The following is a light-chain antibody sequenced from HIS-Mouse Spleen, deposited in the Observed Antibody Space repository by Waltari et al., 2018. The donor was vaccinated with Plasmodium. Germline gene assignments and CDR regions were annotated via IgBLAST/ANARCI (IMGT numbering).Light chain of an antibody. CDR2: GAA. CDR1: QSVSSS. Sequence: EIVMTQSPATPSVSPGERATLACRACQSVSSSLAWYQQKPGQDPRLLIYGAATRATGIPARFSGSGSGTESTLTISSLQSEDFAVYYCQQYNNWSFTFGPGTKVDIK. CDR3: QQYNNWSFT. J-gene: IGKJ3*01. V-gene: IGKV3-15*01.